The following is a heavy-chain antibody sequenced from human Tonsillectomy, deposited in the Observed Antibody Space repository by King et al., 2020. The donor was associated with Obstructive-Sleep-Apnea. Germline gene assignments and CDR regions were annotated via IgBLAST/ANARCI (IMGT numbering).Heavy chain of an antibody. CDR1: GYTFTGYY. D-gene: IGHD3-10*01. CDR2: INPNSGGT. V-gene: IGHV1-2*04. CDR3: ARDVGYGSGSYYNPLYYYYYYGMDV. Sequence: VQLVESGAEVKKPGASVKVSCKASGYTFTGYYMHWVRQAPGQGLEWMGWINPNSGGTNYAQKFQGWVTMTRDTSSSPAYMELSRLRSDDTAGYYCARDVGYGSGSYYNPLYYYYYYGMDVWGQGTTVTVSS. J-gene: IGHJ6*02.